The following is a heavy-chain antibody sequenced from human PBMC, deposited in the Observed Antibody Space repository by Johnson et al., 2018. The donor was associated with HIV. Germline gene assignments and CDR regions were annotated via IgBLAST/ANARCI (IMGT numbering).Heavy chain of an antibody. CDR1: GFTFSSYA. J-gene: IGHJ3*02. CDR3: AKVGIAAAGDDAFDI. D-gene: IGHD6-13*01. CDR2: ISYDGSNK. Sequence: QVQLVESGGGVVQPGRSLRLSCAASGFTFSSYAMHWVRQAPGKGLEWVAVISYDGSNKYYADSVKGRFTISRDNSKNTLYLQMNSLRAEDTAVYYCAKVGIAAAGDDAFDIWGQGTMVTVSS. V-gene: IGHV3-30*04.